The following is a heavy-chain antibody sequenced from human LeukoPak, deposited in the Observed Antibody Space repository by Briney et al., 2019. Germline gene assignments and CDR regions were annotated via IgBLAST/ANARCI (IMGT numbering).Heavy chain of an antibody. CDR2: IRSKAYGGTT. V-gene: IGHV3-49*04. D-gene: IGHD3-3*01. CDR3: TRAYYDFWSGLSY. Sequence: GGSLRLSCTASGFTFGDYAMSWVRQAPGKGLEWVGFIRSKAYGGTTEYAASVKGRFTISRDDSKSIAYLQMNSLKTEDTAVYYCTRAYYDFWSGLSYWGQGTLVTVSS. CDR1: GFTFGDYA. J-gene: IGHJ4*02.